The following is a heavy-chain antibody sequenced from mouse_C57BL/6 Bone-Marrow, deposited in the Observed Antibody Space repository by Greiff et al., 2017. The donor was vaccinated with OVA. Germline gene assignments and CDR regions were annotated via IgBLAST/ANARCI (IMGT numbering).Heavy chain of an antibody. J-gene: IGHJ2*01. CDR3: ARGLYYFDY. D-gene: IGHD3-3*01. V-gene: IGHV1-59*01. CDR1: GYTFTSYW. Sequence: QVQLQQPGAELVRPGPSVKLSCKASGYTFTSYWMHWVKQRPGQGLEWIGVIDPSDSYTNYNQKFKGKATLTVDTSSSTAYMQLSSLTSEDSAVYYCARGLYYFDYWGQGTTLTVSS. CDR2: IDPSDSYT.